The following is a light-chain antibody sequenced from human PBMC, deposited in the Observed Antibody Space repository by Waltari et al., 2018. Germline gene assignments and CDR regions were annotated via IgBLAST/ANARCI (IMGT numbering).Light chain of an antibody. V-gene: IGKV3D-20*01. J-gene: IGKJ5*01. CDR2: DAS. Sequence: EIVLTQSPATLSLSPGERATLSCGASQSVSSTNLAWYLQKPGLAPRLLIYDASSRATGIPDRFSGSGSGTDFTLTISRLEPEDFAVYYCQQYGSSPITFGQGTRLEIK. CDR3: QQYGSSPIT. CDR1: QSVSSTN.